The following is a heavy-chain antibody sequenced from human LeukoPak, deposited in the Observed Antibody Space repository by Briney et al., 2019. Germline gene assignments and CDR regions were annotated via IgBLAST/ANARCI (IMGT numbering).Heavy chain of an antibody. Sequence: SETLSLTCTVSGGSISSYYWSWIRQPSGKGLEWIGYIYYSGSTNYNPSLKSRVTISVDTSKNQFSLKLSSVTAADTAVYYCARDSSERITMVRGARDYFDYWGQGTLVTVSS. CDR3: ARDSSERITMVRGARDYFDY. J-gene: IGHJ4*02. CDR2: IYYSGST. V-gene: IGHV4-59*01. D-gene: IGHD3-10*01. CDR1: GGSISSYY.